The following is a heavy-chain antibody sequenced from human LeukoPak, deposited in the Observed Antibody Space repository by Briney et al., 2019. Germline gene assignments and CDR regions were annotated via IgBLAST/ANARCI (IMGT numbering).Heavy chain of an antibody. V-gene: IGHV3-30*18. CDR3: AKEDGGILTGYYGVFDY. Sequence: GGSLRLSCAASGFTFSSYAMSWVRQAPGKGLEWVAVISYDGSNKYYADSVKGRFTISGDNSKNTLYLQMNSLRAEDTAVYYCAKEDGGILTGYYGVFDYWGQGTLVTVSS. D-gene: IGHD3-9*01. J-gene: IGHJ4*02. CDR2: ISYDGSNK. CDR1: GFTFSSYA.